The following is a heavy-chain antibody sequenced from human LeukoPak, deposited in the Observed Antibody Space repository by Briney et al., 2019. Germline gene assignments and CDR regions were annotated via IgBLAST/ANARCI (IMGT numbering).Heavy chain of an antibody. Sequence: GGSLRLSCAASEFTFSNYGMHWVRQAPGKGLEWVAVVLYDGSKTYYADSVKGRFTISRDNAKNSLYLQMNSLRAEDTAVYYCAREGYYSGMDVWGQGTTVTVSS. CDR2: VLYDGSKT. CDR3: AREGYYSGMDV. J-gene: IGHJ6*02. CDR1: EFTFSNYG. V-gene: IGHV3-33*01.